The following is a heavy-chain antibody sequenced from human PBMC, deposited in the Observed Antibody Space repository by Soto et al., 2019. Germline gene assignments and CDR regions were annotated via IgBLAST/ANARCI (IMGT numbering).Heavy chain of an antibody. V-gene: IGHV3-33*01. D-gene: IGHD3-10*01. J-gene: IGHJ6*02. CDR1: GFTFSSYG. CDR2: IWYDGSNK. CDR3: ARDQWFGELFPYYPYGMDV. Sequence: GGSLRLACAASGFTFSSYGMHWVRQAPGKGLEWVAVIWYDGSNKYYADSVKGRFTISRDNSKNTLYLQMNSLRAEDTAVYYCARDQWFGELFPYYPYGMDVWGQGTTVTVSS.